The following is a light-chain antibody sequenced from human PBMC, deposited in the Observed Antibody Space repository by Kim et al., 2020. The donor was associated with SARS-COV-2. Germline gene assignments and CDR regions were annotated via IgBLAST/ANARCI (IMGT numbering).Light chain of an antibody. CDR2: KAS. Sequence: DIQMTQSPSTLSASVGDRVIITCRASQTISSWLAWYQQKPGKAPKLLIYKASNLESGVPSRFSGSGSGTEFTLTISSLQPDDFATYYCQQYSSYSTFGQGTKVDIK. J-gene: IGKJ1*01. CDR3: QQYSSYST. CDR1: QTISSW. V-gene: IGKV1-5*03.